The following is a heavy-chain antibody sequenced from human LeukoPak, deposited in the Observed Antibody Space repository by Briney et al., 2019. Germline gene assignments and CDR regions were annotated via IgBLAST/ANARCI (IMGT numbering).Heavy chain of an antibody. V-gene: IGHV1-69*05. J-gene: IGHJ4*02. CDR3: ARDRYSSSWYDY. Sequence: ASVKVSCKASGGTFSSYAISWVRQAPGQGLEWMGGIIPIFGTANYAQKFQGIVTITTDESTSTAYMELSSLRSEDTAVYYCARDRYSSSWYDYWGQGTLVTVSS. CDR2: IIPIFGTA. D-gene: IGHD6-13*01. CDR1: GGTFSSYA.